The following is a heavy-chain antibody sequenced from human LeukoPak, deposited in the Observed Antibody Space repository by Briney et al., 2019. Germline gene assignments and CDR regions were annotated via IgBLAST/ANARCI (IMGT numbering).Heavy chain of an antibody. D-gene: IGHD3-3*01. CDR3: ARDGDSYDFWSGYPN. Sequence: ASVKVSCKASGYTFTGYYMHWVRQAPGQGLEWRGWINPNSGGTNYAQKFQGRVTMTRDTSISTAYMELSRLRSDDTAVYYCARDGDSYDFWSGYPNWGQGTLVTVSS. CDR2: INPNSGGT. CDR1: GYTFTGYY. J-gene: IGHJ4*02. V-gene: IGHV1-2*02.